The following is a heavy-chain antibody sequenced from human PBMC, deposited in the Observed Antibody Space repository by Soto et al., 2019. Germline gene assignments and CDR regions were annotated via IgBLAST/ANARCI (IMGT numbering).Heavy chain of an antibody. CDR1: GFTFSNAW. CDR2: IKSKTDGGET. V-gene: IGHV3-15*07. D-gene: IGHD3-16*02. J-gene: IGHJ6*02. Sequence: GGSLRLSCAASGFTFSNAWMNWVRQAPGKGLEWVGRIKSKTDGGETDYAAPVKGRFTISRDDSKNTLYLQMNSLKTEDTAVYYCRRGDYVWGSYRSTMDVWGQGTTVTVSS. CDR3: RRGDYVWGSYRSTMDV.